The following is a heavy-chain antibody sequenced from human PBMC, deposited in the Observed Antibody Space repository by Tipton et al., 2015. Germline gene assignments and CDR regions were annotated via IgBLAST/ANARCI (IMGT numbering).Heavy chain of an antibody. CDR1: GFTFSSYA. D-gene: IGHD3-10*01. CDR3: AKGHGSGTYYSTFYFDY. Sequence: SLRLSCAASGFTFSSYAMSWVRQAPGKGLEWVSGISNSGGSTYYADSVKGRFTISRDNSKNRLYLQMNSLRAEDTAVYYCAKGHGSGTYYSTFYFDYWGQGTLLTVSS. J-gene: IGHJ4*02. CDR2: ISNSGGST. V-gene: IGHV3-23*01.